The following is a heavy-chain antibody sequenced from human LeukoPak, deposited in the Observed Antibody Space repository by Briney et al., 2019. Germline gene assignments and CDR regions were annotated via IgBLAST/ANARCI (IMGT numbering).Heavy chain of an antibody. Sequence: PGGSLRLSCAASGFTFSSYWMRWVRQSRGKGLEWLANMKPGGSEKYYVDSVKGRFTISRDNSKNLVYLQMNSLRAEDTAVYYCARDTYCGSTSCYLDYWGQGTLVTVSS. CDR1: GFTFSSYW. J-gene: IGHJ4*02. D-gene: IGHD2-2*01. CDR3: ARDTYCGSTSCYLDY. CDR2: MKPGGSEK. V-gene: IGHV3-7*01.